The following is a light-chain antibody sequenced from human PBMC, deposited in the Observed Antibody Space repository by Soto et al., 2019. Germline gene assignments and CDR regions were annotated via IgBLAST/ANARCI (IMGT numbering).Light chain of an antibody. V-gene: IGLV2-14*01. CDR3: ASYTSASTWV. CDR1: GSDVGGYNY. J-gene: IGLJ7*01. Sequence: QSALTQPASVSGSPGQSITISCTGTGSDVGGYNYVSWFQQHPGNAPKLMICDVNNRPSGVSNRFSGSKSGNTASLTISGLQAEDEGDYYCASYTSASTWVFGGGTQLTVL. CDR2: DVN.